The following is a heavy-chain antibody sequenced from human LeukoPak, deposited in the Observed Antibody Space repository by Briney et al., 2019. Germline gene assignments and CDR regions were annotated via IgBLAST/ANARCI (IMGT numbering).Heavy chain of an antibody. CDR2: IFYTGNN. CDR1: GGSISGRTNY. D-gene: IGHD2-15*01. J-gene: IGHJ4*02. Sequence: PAETLSLTCTVSGGSISGRTNYWGWVRQSQGKGLEWIANIFYTGNNWYNPSLRRRVIISVDTSKNQFSLKLSSVPAADTAVYYCARGVNPYYLRYCRGGSCYAPNYYFDYWGQGTLVTVSS. CDR3: ARGVNPYYLRYCRGGSCYAPNYYFDY. V-gene: IGHV4-39*07.